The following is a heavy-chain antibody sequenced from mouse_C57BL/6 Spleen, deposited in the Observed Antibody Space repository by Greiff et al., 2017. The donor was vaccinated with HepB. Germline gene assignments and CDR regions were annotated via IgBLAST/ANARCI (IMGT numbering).Heavy chain of an antibody. D-gene: IGHD4-1*01. J-gene: IGHJ2*01. CDR3: ARGTGTGFDY. V-gene: IGHV3-6*01. Sequence: EVQLQESGPGLVKPSQSLSLTCSVTGYSITSGYYWNWIRQFPGNKLEWMGYISYDGNNNYNPSLKNRISITRDTSKNQFFLKLNSVTTEDTATYYCARGTGTGFDYWGQGTTLTVSS. CDR1: GYSITSGYY. CDR2: ISYDGNN.